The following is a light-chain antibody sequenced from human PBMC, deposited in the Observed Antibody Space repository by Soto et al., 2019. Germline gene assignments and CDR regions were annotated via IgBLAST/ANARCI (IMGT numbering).Light chain of an antibody. CDR3: QQDYSNPWT. J-gene: IGKJ2*02. V-gene: IGKV4-1*01. CDR2: WAS. CDR1: QSVLYSSNNKNY. Sequence: DIVMTQSPDSVAVSLGERATINCKSSQSVLYSSNNKNYLAWYQHKPAQPTKLLVYWASTRECGVPDRFSGSGSGTDFTLSISSLQATDVSIYYCQQDYSNPWTFGHGTKLEIK.